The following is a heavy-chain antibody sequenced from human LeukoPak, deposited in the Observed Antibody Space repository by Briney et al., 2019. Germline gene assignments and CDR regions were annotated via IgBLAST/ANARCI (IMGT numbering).Heavy chain of an antibody. V-gene: IGHV1-24*01. Sequence: ASVKVSCKVSGYTLTELSMHWVRQAPGKGLEWMGGFDPEDGETIYAQKFQGRVTMTEDTSTDTAYMELSSLRAEDTAVYYCAKDRKWLRLIDYWGQGTLVTVSS. CDR1: GYTLTELS. CDR3: AKDRKWLRLIDY. CDR2: FDPEDGET. J-gene: IGHJ4*02. D-gene: IGHD5-12*01.